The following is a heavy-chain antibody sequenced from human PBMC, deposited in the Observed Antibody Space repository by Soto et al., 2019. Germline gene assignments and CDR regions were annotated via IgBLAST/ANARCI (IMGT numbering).Heavy chain of an antibody. D-gene: IGHD6-13*01. Sequence: PSETLSLTCTVTGGSVSSGAYYWSWIRQHPGKGLEWIGYIYYTRVTSYNPSLKSRATMSVDTSKQQFSLKMNSVTAADTAVYFCARAAATGHPVVPDFWGQGALVTVSS. V-gene: IGHV4-31*03. J-gene: IGHJ4*02. CDR3: ARAAATGHPVVPDF. CDR2: IYYTRVT. CDR1: GGSVSSGAYY.